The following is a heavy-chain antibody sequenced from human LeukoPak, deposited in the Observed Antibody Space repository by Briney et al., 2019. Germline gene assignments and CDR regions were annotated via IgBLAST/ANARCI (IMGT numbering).Heavy chain of an antibody. D-gene: IGHD1-26*01. CDR3: ARGSAMDY. V-gene: IGHV4-38-2*01. CDR1: DYSISSGYY. J-gene: IGHJ4*02. CDR2: IYYSGST. Sequence: SETLSLTCAVSDYSISSGYYWGWIRQPPGKGLEWIGSIYYSGSTYYNPSLKSRVTLSVDTSKNQFSLELSFVTAADTAVYYCARGSAMDYWGQGSLVTVSS.